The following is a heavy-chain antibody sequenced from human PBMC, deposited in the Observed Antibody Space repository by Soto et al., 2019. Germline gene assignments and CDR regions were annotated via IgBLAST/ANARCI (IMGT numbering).Heavy chain of an antibody. CDR1: GFTFSRYG. J-gene: IGHJ3*02. D-gene: IGHD1-1*01. CDR2: IWYDGSNK. Sequence: PGGSLRLSCAASGFTFSRYGMHWVRQAPGKGLEWVAVIWYDGSNKYYADSVKGRFTISRDKSKNTLYLQMNSLRAEDTAVYYCARDLGNVAFDIWCQGTMVTVSS. CDR3: ARDLGNVAFDI. V-gene: IGHV3-33*01.